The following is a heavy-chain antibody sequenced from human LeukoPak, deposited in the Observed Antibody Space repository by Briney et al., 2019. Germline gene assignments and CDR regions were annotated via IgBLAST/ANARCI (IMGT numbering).Heavy chain of an antibody. D-gene: IGHD1-26*01. J-gene: IGHJ4*02. CDR2: IRSKAYGGTT. Sequence: GGSLRLSCAASGFTFRSYAMSWVRQAPGKGLEWVGFIRSKAYGGTTEYAASVKGRFTISRDDSKSIAYLQMNSLKTEDTAVYYCTRDEWELHFDYWGQGTLVTVSS. CDR1: GFTFRSYA. CDR3: TRDEWELHFDY. V-gene: IGHV3-49*04.